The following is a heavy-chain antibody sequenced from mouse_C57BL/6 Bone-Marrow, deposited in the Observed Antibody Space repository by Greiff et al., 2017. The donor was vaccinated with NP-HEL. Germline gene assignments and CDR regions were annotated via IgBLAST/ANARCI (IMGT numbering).Heavy chain of an antibody. J-gene: IGHJ1*03. Sequence: QVQLQQPGAELVKPGASVKLSCKASGYTFTSYWMHWVKQRPGRGPEWIGRIDPNSGGTKYNEKFKSKATLTVDKPSSTAYMQLSSLTSEDSAVYYCAKIYYYGSWYFDVWGTGTTVTVSS. CDR3: AKIYYYGSWYFDV. CDR2: IDPNSGGT. V-gene: IGHV1-72*01. CDR1: GYTFTSYW. D-gene: IGHD1-1*01.